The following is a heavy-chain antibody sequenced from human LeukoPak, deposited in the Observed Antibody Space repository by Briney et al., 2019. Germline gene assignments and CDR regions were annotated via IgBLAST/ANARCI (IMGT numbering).Heavy chain of an antibody. J-gene: IGHJ3*02. Sequence: SETLSFTCTVSGGSISSYYWSWIRQPPGKGLEWIGYIYYSGSTNYNPSIKSRVTISVDTSKNQFSLKLSSVTAADTAVYYCARVRYYYDSSAGNDAFDIWGQGTMVTVSS. D-gene: IGHD3-22*01. CDR1: GGSISSYY. CDR2: IYYSGST. CDR3: ARVRYYYDSSAGNDAFDI. V-gene: IGHV4-59*01.